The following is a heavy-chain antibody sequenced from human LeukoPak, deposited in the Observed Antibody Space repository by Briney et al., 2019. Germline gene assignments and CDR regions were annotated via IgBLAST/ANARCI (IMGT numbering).Heavy chain of an antibody. J-gene: IGHJ4*02. V-gene: IGHV4-4*07. D-gene: IGHD6-19*01. CDR3: ARDLNVAVAGPIFDS. CDR1: RGSLSSYY. CDR2: IYTTGST. Sequence: SETLSLTCTCTRGSLSSYYLSWLRQPAGKELEGIGRIYTTGSTNYNPSLKSRVTMSADTSKNQFSLKLSSVTAADTAVYYCARDLNVAVAGPIFDSWGQGTLVTVSS.